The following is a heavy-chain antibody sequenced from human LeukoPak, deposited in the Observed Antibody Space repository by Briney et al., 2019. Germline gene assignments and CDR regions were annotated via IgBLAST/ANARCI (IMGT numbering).Heavy chain of an antibody. CDR2: IHYSGST. J-gene: IGHJ5*02. V-gene: IGHV4-59*11. CDR1: GESISGHY. CDR3: ARLAAAGIQYWLDR. Sequence: SETLSLTCTVSGESISGHYWSWIRQPPGKGLDWIGNIHYSGSTKYNPSLKSRVTISLDTSKNQFSLKLSSVTAADTAVYFCARLAAAGIQYWLDRWGQGTLVTVSS. D-gene: IGHD6-13*01.